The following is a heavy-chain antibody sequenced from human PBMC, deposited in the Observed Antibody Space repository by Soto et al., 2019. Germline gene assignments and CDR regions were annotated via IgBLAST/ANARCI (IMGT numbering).Heavy chain of an antibody. V-gene: IGHV6-1*01. CDR1: GDTVSSNSVA. J-gene: IGHJ6*04. Sequence: SQTLSLTCAGSGDTVSSNSVAWNWVRQSPSRGLEWLGRTYYRSRWYSDYAVSVRSRIDINADTSKNQVSLQLNSVTPEDTAVYYCARSEEDSDYYYYGMDVWGKGTTVTVSS. D-gene: IGHD2-15*01. CDR3: ARSEEDSDYYYYGMDV. CDR2: TYYRSRWYS.